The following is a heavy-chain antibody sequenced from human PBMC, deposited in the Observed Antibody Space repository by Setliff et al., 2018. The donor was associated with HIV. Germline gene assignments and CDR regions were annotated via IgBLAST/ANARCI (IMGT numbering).Heavy chain of an antibody. CDR1: GYTFTGYY. CDR2: IIPISGTV. J-gene: IGHJ5*02. V-gene: IGHV1-69*05. D-gene: IGHD2-2*01. Sequence: ASVKVSCKASGYTFTGYYMRWVRQAPGQGLEWMGGIIPISGTVNYAQKFWGRVTITTDESTSTAYMELSGLRSEDTAVYYCARDFGGYCSSMSCPGLFDPWGQGTLVTVSS. CDR3: ARDFGGYCSSMSCPGLFDP.